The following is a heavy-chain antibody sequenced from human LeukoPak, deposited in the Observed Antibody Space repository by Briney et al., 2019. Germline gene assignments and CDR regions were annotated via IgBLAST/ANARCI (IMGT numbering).Heavy chain of an antibody. Sequence: GGSLRLSCAASGFTFSSYSMNWVRQAPGKGLEWVSSISSSSSYIYYADSVKGRFTISRDNAKNSLYLQMNGLRAEDTAVYYCAREKPIAVAGNFDYWGQGTLVTVSS. CDR2: ISSSSSYI. V-gene: IGHV3-21*01. D-gene: IGHD6-19*01. J-gene: IGHJ4*02. CDR3: AREKPIAVAGNFDY. CDR1: GFTFSSYS.